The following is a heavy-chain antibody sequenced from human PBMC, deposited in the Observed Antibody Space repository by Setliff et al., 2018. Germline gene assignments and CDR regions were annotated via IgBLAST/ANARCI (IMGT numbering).Heavy chain of an antibody. CDR3: AKDISRTGYYYFDY. CDR2: INAGNGYT. J-gene: IGHJ4*02. V-gene: IGHV1-3*01. Sequence: ASVKVSCKASGYPFTSNSMHWVRQAPGQRLEWMGWINAGNGYTKYSQKFQGRVTITRDTSATTACMELSSLRSEDSAVYYCAKDISRTGYYYFDYWGRGTLVTVSS. D-gene: IGHD3-9*01. CDR1: GYPFTSNS.